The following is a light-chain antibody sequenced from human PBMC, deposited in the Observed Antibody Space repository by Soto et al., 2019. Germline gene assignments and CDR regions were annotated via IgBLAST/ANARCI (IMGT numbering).Light chain of an antibody. Sequence: EIVLTQSPGTLSLSPGERATLSCRASQTVRNNYLAWYQQKPGQAPRLLIYDASSRATGIPDRFSGGGSGTDFTLTISSLQPEDFATYYCQQANSFPITFGQGTRLEI. CDR3: QQANSFPIT. CDR1: QTVRNNY. V-gene: IGKV3D-20*02. J-gene: IGKJ5*01. CDR2: DAS.